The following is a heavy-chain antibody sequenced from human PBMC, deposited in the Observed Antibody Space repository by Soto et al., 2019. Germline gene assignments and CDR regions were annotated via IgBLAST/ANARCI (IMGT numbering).Heavy chain of an antibody. CDR3: AREYTACPLAGGLDV. J-gene: IGHJ6*02. D-gene: IGHD2-2*02. CDR2: ISSRSDI. Sequence: PGGSLRLSCVGSGFTFSTYSINWVRQAPGKGLEWVSSISSRSDIYYADSVKGRFTISRDKAKKSVSLQMNSLRAEDTAVYYCAREYTACPLAGGLDVWGQGNTVTV. CDR1: GFTFSTYS. V-gene: IGHV3-21*01.